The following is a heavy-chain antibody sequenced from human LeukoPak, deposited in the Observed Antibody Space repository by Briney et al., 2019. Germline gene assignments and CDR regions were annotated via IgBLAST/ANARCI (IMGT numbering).Heavy chain of an antibody. CDR2: IYYSGST. J-gene: IGHJ5*02. Sequence: SETLSLTCAVYGGSFSGYYWGWIRQPPGKGLEWIGSIYYSGSTYYNPSLKSRVTISVDTSKNQFSLKLSSVTAADTAVYYCARDRSSTWYVVWFDPWGQGTLVTVSS. CDR3: ARDRSSTWYVVWFDP. V-gene: IGHV4-34*01. D-gene: IGHD6-13*01. CDR1: GGSFSGYY.